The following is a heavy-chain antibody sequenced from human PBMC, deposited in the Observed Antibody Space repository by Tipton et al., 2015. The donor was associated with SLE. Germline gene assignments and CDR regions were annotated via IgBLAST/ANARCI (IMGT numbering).Heavy chain of an antibody. CDR1: GFTFSSYA. CDR2: ISHDGSNK. Sequence: RSLRLSCAASGFTFSSYAMHWVRQAPGKGLEWVAVISHDGSNKYYADSVKGRFTISRDNSKNTLYLQMNSLRAEDTAVYYCARVGYCSSTSGYGCAFDIWGQGTMVTVSS. CDR3: ARVGYCSSTSGYGCAFDI. V-gene: IGHV3-30-3*01. J-gene: IGHJ3*02. D-gene: IGHD2-2*01.